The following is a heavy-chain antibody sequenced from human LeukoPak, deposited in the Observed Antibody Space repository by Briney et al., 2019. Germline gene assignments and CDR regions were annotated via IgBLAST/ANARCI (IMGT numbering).Heavy chain of an antibody. V-gene: IGHV4-39*07. CDR2: IYYSGST. CDR3: ARDGSGGEGGVDY. CDR1: GGSISSSSYY. D-gene: IGHD2-21*01. J-gene: IGHJ4*02. Sequence: SETLSLTCTVSGGSISSSSYYWGWIRQPPGKGLEWIGSIYYSGSTYYNPSLKSRVTISVDTSKNQFSLKLSSVTAADTAVYYCARDGSGGEGGVDYWGQGTLVTVSS.